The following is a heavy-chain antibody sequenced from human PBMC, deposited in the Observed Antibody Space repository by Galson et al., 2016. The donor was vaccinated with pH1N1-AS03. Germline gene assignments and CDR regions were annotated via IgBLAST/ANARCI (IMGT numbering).Heavy chain of an antibody. D-gene: IGHD6-25*01. CDR2: IHPIDSDA. Sequence: SGAEVKKPGESLKIPCKTSGYSFTNSWIAWVRQMPGKGLEWMGFIHPIDSDARYNPSFEGQVTISADKSINTAYLQWSSLKASDTAIYYCARHNEAATLSAPSDSWGQGTLVTVSS. V-gene: IGHV5-51*01. CDR1: GYSFTNSW. CDR3: ARHNEAATLSAPSDS. J-gene: IGHJ4*02.